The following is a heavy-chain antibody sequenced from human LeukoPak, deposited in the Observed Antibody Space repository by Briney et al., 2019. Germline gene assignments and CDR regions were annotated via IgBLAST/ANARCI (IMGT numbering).Heavy chain of an antibody. D-gene: IGHD1-26*01. Sequence: PSETLSLTCTVSGGSISSYYWGWIRQPPGKGLEWIGSFYYSGSTYYNPSLKSRVTISVDTSKNQFSLKLSSVTAADTAVYYCARPVGATKSFDYWGQGTLVTVSS. J-gene: IGHJ4*02. CDR1: GGSISSYY. CDR3: ARPVGATKSFDY. V-gene: IGHV4-39*01. CDR2: FYYSGST.